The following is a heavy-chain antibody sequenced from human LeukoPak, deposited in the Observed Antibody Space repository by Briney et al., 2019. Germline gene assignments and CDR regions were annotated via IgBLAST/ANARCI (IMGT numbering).Heavy chain of an antibody. V-gene: IGHV4-34*01. CDR1: GESFSGYF. CDR3: AREHPRGEVDDFDY. CDR2: INHSGSTS. D-gene: IGHD3-16*01. J-gene: IGHJ4*02. Sequence: SETLSLTCAVYGESFSGYFWNWIRQPPGKGLEWIGEINHSGSTSNHNPSLKSRVTISVDTSKNQFSLKLTSVTAADTAVYYCAREHPRGEVDDFDYWGQGTLVTVSS.